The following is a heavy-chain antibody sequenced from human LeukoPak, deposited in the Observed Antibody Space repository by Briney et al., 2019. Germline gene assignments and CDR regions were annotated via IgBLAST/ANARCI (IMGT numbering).Heavy chain of an antibody. CDR2: ISSDGSNK. Sequence: PGRSLRLSCTASGFTFSNYAMHWVRQAPGKGLEWVAAISSDGSNKYSADSVKGRFTISRDNSKNTVFLQMNSLRPEDTAVYYCAKGYSRPPGGSSFTTDWGQGTLVTVSS. J-gene: IGHJ4*02. CDR1: GFTFSNYA. CDR3: AKGYSRPPGGSSFTTD. V-gene: IGHV3-30*18. D-gene: IGHD5-18*01.